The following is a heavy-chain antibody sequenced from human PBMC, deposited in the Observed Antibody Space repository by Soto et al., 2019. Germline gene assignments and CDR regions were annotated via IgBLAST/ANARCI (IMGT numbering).Heavy chain of an antibody. CDR1: GFTFSSYD. CDR2: IGTAGDT. D-gene: IGHD3-9*01. CDR3: ARRSYYDILTGLLNLDY. J-gene: IGHJ4*02. Sequence: GGSLRLSCAASGFTFSSYDMHWVRQATGKGLEWVSAIGTAGDTYYPGSVKGRFTISRENAKNSLYLQMNSLRAGDTAVYYCARRSYYDILTGLLNLDYWGQGTLVTVSS. V-gene: IGHV3-13*01.